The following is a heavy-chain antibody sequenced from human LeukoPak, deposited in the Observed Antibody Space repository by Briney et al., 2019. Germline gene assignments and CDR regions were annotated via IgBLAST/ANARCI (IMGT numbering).Heavy chain of an antibody. Sequence: PGGSLRLSCAASGFTFSSYAMHWVRQAPGKGLKWVAVISCDGSNKYYADSVKGRFTISRDNSKNTLYLQMNSLRAEDTAVYYCARASYYYDSSGYLALYYYYGMDVWGQGTTVTVSS. CDR2: ISCDGSNK. J-gene: IGHJ6*02. CDR3: ARASYYYDSSGYLALYYYYGMDV. D-gene: IGHD3-22*01. CDR1: GFTFSSYA. V-gene: IGHV3-30-3*01.